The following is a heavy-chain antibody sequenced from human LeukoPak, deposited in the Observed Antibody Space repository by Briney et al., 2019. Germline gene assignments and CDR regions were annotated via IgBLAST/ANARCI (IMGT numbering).Heavy chain of an antibody. CDR3: AKLGKAARFHLFPYYFDY. D-gene: IGHD6-6*01. V-gene: IGHV3-23*01. Sequence: GGSLRFSGAASGFTFNILAMSWVRQAPGKGLECVSPISGSGGSTYYADSVKGRFTISRDNSKNTLYLQMNGLRAEDTAVYYCAKLGKAARFHLFPYYFDYWGQGTLVTVSS. J-gene: IGHJ4*02. CDR2: ISGSGGST. CDR1: GFTFNILA.